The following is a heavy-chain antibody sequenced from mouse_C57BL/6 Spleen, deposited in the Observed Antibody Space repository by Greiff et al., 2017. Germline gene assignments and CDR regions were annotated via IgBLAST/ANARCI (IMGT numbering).Heavy chain of an antibody. Sequence: QVQLQQPGTELVKPGASVKLSCKASGYTFTSYWMHWVKQRPGQGLEWIGNINPSNGGTNYHEKFKSKATMTVDKSSSTAYMQLSSLTSEDAAVYYYARGRIMVVHYAMDDWGQGTSVTVSS. CDR3: ARGRIMVVHYAMDD. CDR1: GYTFTSYW. CDR2: INPSNGGT. J-gene: IGHJ4*01. D-gene: IGHD2-1*01. V-gene: IGHV1-53*01.